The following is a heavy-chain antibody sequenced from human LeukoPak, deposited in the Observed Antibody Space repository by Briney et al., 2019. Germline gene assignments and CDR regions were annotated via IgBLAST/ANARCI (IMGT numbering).Heavy chain of an antibody. CDR3: AVQQLAFNWFDP. D-gene: IGHD6-13*01. Sequence: ASVKVSCKASGYTFTGYYMHWVRQAPGQGLEWMGWINPNSGGTNYAQKFQGRVTMTRDTSISTAYMELSRLRSDDTAVYYCAVQQLAFNWFDPWGQGTLVTVSS. CDR1: GYTFTGYY. CDR2: INPNSGGT. V-gene: IGHV1-2*02. J-gene: IGHJ5*02.